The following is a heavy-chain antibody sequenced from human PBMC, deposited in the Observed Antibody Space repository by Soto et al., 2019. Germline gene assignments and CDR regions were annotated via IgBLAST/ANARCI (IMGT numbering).Heavy chain of an antibody. CDR2: IKQDGSEK. D-gene: IGHD3-22*01. Sequence: PGGSLRLSCAASGFTFSSYWMSWVRQAPGKGLEWVANIKQDGSEKYYVDSVKGRFTISRDNAKNSLYLQMNSLRAEDTAVYYCARVWLLRWGYFDYWGQGTLVTVSS. CDR3: ARVWLLRWGYFDY. CDR1: GFTFSSYW. J-gene: IGHJ4*02. V-gene: IGHV3-7*03.